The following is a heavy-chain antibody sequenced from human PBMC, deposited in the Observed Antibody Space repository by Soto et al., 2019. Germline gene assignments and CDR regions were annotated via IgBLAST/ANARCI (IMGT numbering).Heavy chain of an antibody. CDR3: ARIPVDTSLIYWLAP. Sequence: SETLSLTCAVSGYSISSGYYCGCIRQSPGKGLEWIGCIYYSGNTNYNPSLKSRVIISVDTSKNLFSLKLTSVPAADKAVYYCARIPVDTSLIYWLAPWGQGTLVTVSS. D-gene: IGHD5-18*01. V-gene: IGHV4-38-2*01. CDR2: IYYSGNT. J-gene: IGHJ5*02. CDR1: GYSISSGYY.